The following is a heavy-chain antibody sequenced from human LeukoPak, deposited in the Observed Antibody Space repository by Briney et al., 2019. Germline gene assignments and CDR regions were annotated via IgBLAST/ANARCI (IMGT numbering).Heavy chain of an antibody. CDR1: GFTFSSYS. V-gene: IGHV3-48*02. J-gene: IGHJ6*02. D-gene: IGHD3-10*01. CDR2: ISSSSSTI. Sequence: PGGSLRLSCAASGFTFSSYSMNWVRQAPGKGLEWVSYISSSSSTIYYADSVKGRFTISRDNAKNSLYLQMNSLRDEDTAVYYCASSGSPLGYYGMDVWGQGTTVTVSS. CDR3: ASSGSPLGYYGMDV.